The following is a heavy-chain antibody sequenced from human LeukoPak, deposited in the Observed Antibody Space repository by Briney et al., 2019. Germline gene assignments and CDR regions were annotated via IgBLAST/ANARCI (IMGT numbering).Heavy chain of an antibody. Sequence: ASVKVSCKASGYTFTGYYMHWVRQAPGQGLEWMGWINPNSGGTNYAQKFQGRATMTRDTSISTAYMELSRLRSDDTAVYYCARAMVRGVIITPGYWGQGTLVTVSS. CDR2: INPNSGGT. CDR1: GYTFTGYY. CDR3: ARAMVRGVIITPGY. D-gene: IGHD3-10*01. J-gene: IGHJ4*02. V-gene: IGHV1-2*02.